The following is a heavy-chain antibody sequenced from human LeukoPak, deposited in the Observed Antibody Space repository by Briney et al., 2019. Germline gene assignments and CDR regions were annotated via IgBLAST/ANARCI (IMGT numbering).Heavy chain of an antibody. CDR2: ISSSGCTI. V-gene: IGHV3-23*01. Sequence: GGSLRLSCAVSGFSFSSYAMSWVRQAPGKGLEWVSAISSSGCTIYYADSVKGRFTISRDNAKNSLYLQMNGLRAEDTAVYYCAELGITMIGGVWGKGTTVTISS. CDR3: AELGITMIGGV. J-gene: IGHJ6*04. CDR1: GFSFSSYA. D-gene: IGHD3-10*02.